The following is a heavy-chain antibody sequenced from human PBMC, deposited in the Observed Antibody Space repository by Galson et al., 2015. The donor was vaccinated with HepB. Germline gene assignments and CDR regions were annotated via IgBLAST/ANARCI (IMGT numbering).Heavy chain of an antibody. CDR3: ARDHSFSSTSCSAHHSYWNYCGRYSVLPEFDL. D-gene: IGHD2-2*01. V-gene: IGHV1-18*01. J-gene: IGHJ1*01. Sequence: AVKVSCKAAGYTFTTYCISWMRQAPGQGLEWMGGISTYNDNTIYAQKFQGRVTMTTDTSTSTAYMELRSMRCDDTAVYYCARDHSFSSTSCSAHHSYWNYCGRYSVLPEFDLWGRGTLVTVSS. CDR2: ISTYNDNT. CDR1: GYTFTTYC.